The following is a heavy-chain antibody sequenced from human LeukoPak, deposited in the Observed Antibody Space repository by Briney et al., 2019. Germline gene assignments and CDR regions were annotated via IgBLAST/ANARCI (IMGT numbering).Heavy chain of an antibody. D-gene: IGHD6-6*01. Sequence: ASVKVSCKASGYTFTSYGISWVRQAPGQGLEWMGWISAYNGNTNYAQKLQGRVTMTTDTSTSTAYMELRSLRSDDTDVYYCARDLREQLVGADAFDIWGQGTMVTVSS. J-gene: IGHJ3*02. CDR2: ISAYNGNT. CDR1: GYTFTSYG. V-gene: IGHV1-18*01. CDR3: ARDLREQLVGADAFDI.